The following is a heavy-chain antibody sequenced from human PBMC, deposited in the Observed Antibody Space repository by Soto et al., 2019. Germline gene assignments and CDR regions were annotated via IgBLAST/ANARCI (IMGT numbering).Heavy chain of an antibody. V-gene: IGHV3-7*03. D-gene: IGHD3-22*01. J-gene: IGHJ4*02. CDR2: INKDGSEK. Sequence: GVSLRLSFAAYGFPFTPCWMTWVRPAPGKGLEWVANINKDGSEKFYVDSVKGRFTISRDNAKNSLFLQMNSLRAEDTAVYYCATRPCEVNYYGVFDYWGQGARVTVSA. CDR1: GFPFTPCW. CDR3: ATRPCEVNYYGVFDY.